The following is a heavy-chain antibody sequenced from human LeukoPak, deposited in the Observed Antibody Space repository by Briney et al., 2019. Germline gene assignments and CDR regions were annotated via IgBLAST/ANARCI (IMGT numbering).Heavy chain of an antibody. J-gene: IGHJ4*02. V-gene: IGHV4-59*08. CDR3: ARRLLSGDSSAFDY. CDR1: GGSISSYY. D-gene: IGHD3-22*01. CDR2: IYYSGST. Sequence: SETLSLTCTVSGGSISSYYWSWIRRPPGKGLERIGYIYYSGSTNYNPSLKSRVTISVDTSKNQFSLKLSSVTAADTAVYYCARRLLSGDSSAFDYWGQGTLVTVSS.